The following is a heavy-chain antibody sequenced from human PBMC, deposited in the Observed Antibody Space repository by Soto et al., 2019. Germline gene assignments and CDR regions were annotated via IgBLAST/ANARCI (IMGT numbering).Heavy chain of an antibody. J-gene: IGHJ4*02. Sequence: SETLCLTSTVSGGSISRGDYYWSWIRQPPGKGLEWIGNIYYSGRTYYNPSLKSRVTISVDTSKKQISLKLSTVTAADTAVYYFTIARAARYFDFSGQ. V-gene: IGHV4-30-4*01. D-gene: IGHD2-15*01. CDR3: TIARAARYFDF. CDR1: GGSISRGDYY. CDR2: IYYSGRT.